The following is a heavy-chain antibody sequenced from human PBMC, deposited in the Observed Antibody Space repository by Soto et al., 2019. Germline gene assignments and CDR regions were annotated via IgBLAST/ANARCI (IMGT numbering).Heavy chain of an antibody. J-gene: IGHJ4*02. CDR1: GFTFSSYS. Sequence: EVQLVESGGGLVQPGGSLRLSCAASGFTFSSYSMNWVRQAPGKGLEWVSYISSSSSTIYYADSVKGRFTISRDNAKNSLYLQMNSLRDEDTAVYYCARVSQAFHSGRTDYWGQGTLVTVSS. D-gene: IGHD3-3*02. CDR3: ARVSQAFHSGRTDY. V-gene: IGHV3-48*02. CDR2: ISSSSSTI.